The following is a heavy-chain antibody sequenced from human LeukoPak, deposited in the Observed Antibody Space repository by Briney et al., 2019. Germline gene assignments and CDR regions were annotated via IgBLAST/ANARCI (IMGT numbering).Heavy chain of an antibody. J-gene: IGHJ4*02. V-gene: IGHV3-49*04. D-gene: IGHD3-10*01. CDR2: IRSKAYGGTT. CDR3: TRDFRYYYGSGSYYSDY. CDR1: GFTFGDYA. Sequence: PGGSLRLSCTASGFTFGDYAMSWVRQAPGKRLEWVGFIRSKAYGGTTEYAASVKGRFTISRDDSKSIAYLQMNSLKTEDTAVYYCTRDFRYYYGSGSYYSDYWGQGTLVTVSS.